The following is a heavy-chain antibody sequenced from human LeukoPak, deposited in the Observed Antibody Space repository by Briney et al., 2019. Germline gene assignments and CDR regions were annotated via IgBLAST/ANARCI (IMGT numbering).Heavy chain of an antibody. D-gene: IGHD6-6*01. Sequence: ASVKVSCKASGYTFTGYYMHWVRQAPGQGLEWMGRINPNSGGTNYAQKFQGRVTMTRDTSISTAYMELSRLRSDDTAVYYCARGKIAAHPDPFDYWGQGTLVTVSS. J-gene: IGHJ4*02. CDR2: INPNSGGT. V-gene: IGHV1-2*06. CDR1: GYTFTGYY. CDR3: ARGKIAAHPDPFDY.